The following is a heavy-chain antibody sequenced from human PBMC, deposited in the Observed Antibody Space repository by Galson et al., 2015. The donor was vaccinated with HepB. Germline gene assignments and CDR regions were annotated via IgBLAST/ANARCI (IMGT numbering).Heavy chain of an antibody. J-gene: IGHJ4*02. CDR2: IYAGGST. D-gene: IGHD5-18*01. Sequence: SLRLSCAVSGFTVSTNYMSWVRQAPGKGLEWVSVIYAGGSTYSADSVKGRFTISRDDSKNTLYLQMNSLRAEDTAVYYCASDKDTSLLSPLYYWGQGTLVSVSS. CDR1: GFTVSTNY. V-gene: IGHV3-53*01. CDR3: ASDKDTSLLSPLYY.